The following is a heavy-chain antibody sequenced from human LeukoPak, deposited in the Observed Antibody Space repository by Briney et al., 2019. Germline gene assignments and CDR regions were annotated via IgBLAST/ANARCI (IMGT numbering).Heavy chain of an antibody. CDR1: GFTFSSYA. D-gene: IGHD2-15*01. V-gene: IGHV3-23*01. J-gene: IGHJ4*02. CDR2: ISGSGGST. CDR3: TKDPIGEWWEQPYYFDY. Sequence: PGGSLRLSCAASGFTFSSYAMSWVRQAPGKGLEWVSAISGSGGSTYYADSVKGRFTISRDNSKNTLYLQMNSLRAEDTAVYYCTKDPIGEWWEQPYYFDYWGQGTLVNVSS.